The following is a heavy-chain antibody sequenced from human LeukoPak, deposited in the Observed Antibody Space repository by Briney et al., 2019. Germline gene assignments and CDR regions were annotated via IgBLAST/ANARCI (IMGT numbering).Heavy chain of an antibody. J-gene: IGHJ4*02. CDR3: ARDPTFSGDYGGGFDY. CDR1: GFTLSSNY. Sequence: GGSLRLSCAASGFTLSSNYMSWVRQAPGKGLGWVSVIYSGGSTYYADSVKGRFTISRDNSKNTLYLQMNSLRAEDTAVYYCARDPTFSGDYGGGFDYWGQGTLVTVSS. V-gene: IGHV3-66*01. CDR2: IYSGGST. D-gene: IGHD4-17*01.